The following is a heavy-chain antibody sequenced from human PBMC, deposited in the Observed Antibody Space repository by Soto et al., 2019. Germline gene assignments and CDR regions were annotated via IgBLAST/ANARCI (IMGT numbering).Heavy chain of an antibody. CDR1: GGTFSSYA. CDR3: ARTPRTIFGVFPSYYFAS. D-gene: IGHD3-3*01. V-gene: IGHV1-69*01. J-gene: IGHJ4*02. Sequence: QVQLVQSGAEVKKPGYSVKVSCKASGGTFSSYAISWVRQAPGQGLEWMGGIIPIFGTANYAQKFQGRVTIPANEPTSAAYMELSSLRAEATAVYYCARTPRTIFGVFPSYYFASWRLGTLVTLS. CDR2: IIPIFGTA.